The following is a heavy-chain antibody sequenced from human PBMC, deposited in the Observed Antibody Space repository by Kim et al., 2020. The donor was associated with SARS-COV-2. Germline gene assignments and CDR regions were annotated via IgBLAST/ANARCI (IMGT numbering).Heavy chain of an antibody. CDR3: AKDVWVDSYGFQSYYYGMDV. CDR2: ISGSGGST. Sequence: GGSLRLSCAASGFTFSSYAMSWVRQAPGKGLEWVSAISGSGGSTYYADSVKGRFTISRDNSKNTLYLQMNSLRAEDTAVYYCAKDVWVDSYGFQSYYYGMDVWGQGTTVTVSS. CDR1: GFTFSSYA. J-gene: IGHJ6*02. D-gene: IGHD5-18*01. V-gene: IGHV3-23*01.